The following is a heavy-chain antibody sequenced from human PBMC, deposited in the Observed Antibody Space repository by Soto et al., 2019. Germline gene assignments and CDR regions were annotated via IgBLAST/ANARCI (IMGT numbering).Heavy chain of an antibody. Sequence: QVQLQESGPGLVKPSETLSLTCTVSGGSVSSDSYYWIWIRQPPGKGLEWIGYIYYSGSTNYNFSLKSRVTISVDTSNKQFSPMVSSVPAADTAVYYCARVLGSLHHCDNWCQVTLVTFSS. CDR2: IYYSGST. J-gene: IGHJ4*02. CDR1: GGSVSSDSYY. V-gene: IGHV4-61*01. CDR3: ARVLGSLHHCDN. D-gene: IGHD6-13*01.